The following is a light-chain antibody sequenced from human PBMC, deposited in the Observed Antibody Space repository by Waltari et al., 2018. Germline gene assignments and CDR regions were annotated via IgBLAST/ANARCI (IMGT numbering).Light chain of an antibody. J-gene: IGKJ1*01. Sequence: MQMTQSPSTLSASAGDRVTMTCRASQSVSRWLAWYKQKPGKAPTLLIYQTSTLASGVPSRFRGSGSGTEFSLTISSLQPDDFATYYCQHYSTYSWTFGQGTKLEIK. V-gene: IGKV1-5*03. CDR2: QTS. CDR3: QHYSTYSWT. CDR1: QSVSRW.